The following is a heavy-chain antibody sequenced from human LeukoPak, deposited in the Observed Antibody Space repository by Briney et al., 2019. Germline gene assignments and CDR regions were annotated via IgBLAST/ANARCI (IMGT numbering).Heavy chain of an antibody. D-gene: IGHD2-2*01. Sequence: SETLSLTCTVSGGSISSSSYYWGWIRQPPGKGLEWIGSIYYSGSTYYNPSPKSRVTISVDTSKNQFSLKLSSVTAADTAVYYCAREGGGIVVVPAASDYWGQGTLVTVSS. V-gene: IGHV4-39*07. CDR3: AREGGGIVVVPAASDY. J-gene: IGHJ4*02. CDR1: GGSISSSSYY. CDR2: IYYSGST.